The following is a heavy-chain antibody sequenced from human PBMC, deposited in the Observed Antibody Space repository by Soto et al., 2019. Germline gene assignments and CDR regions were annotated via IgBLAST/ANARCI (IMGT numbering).Heavy chain of an antibody. CDR3: ARVGPDSSGYYYSAWYFDL. CDR2: IYYSGST. CDR1: GGSISSGDYY. J-gene: IGHJ2*01. V-gene: IGHV4-30-4*01. Sequence: PSETLSLTCIVSGGSISSGDYYWSWIRQPPGKGLEWIGYIYYSGSTYYNPSLKSRVTISVDTSKNQFSLKLSSVTAADTAVYYCARVGPDSSGYYYSAWYFDLWGRGTLVTVSS. D-gene: IGHD3-22*01.